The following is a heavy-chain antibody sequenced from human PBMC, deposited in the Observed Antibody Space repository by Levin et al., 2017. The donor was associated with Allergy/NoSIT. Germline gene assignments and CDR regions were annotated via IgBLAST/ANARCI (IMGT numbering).Heavy chain of an antibody. D-gene: IGHD6-19*01. CDR3: SRDGGSGWYSDY. CDR1: GFSFSDSW. V-gene: IGHV3-7*01. Sequence: LGESLKISCVASGFSFSDSWMSWVRQAPGKGLEWLATMKQDGSKIYYVESVKGRFTISRDNAKNSLYLQMNTLRVEDTAVYYCSRDGGSGWYSDYWGQGALVVVSS. CDR2: MKQDGSKI. J-gene: IGHJ4*02.